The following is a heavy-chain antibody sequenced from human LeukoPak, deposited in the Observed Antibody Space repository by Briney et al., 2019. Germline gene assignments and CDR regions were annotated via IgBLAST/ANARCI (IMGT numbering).Heavy chain of an antibody. CDR1: GFTFSRFS. CDR3: ARDTAFSFDY. V-gene: IGHV3-48*01. Sequence: TGGSLRPSCAASGFTFSRFSMNWVRQAPGKGLEWVSYISGSSGNIHYADSVKGRFTISRDNAKNSLYLQMNSLRAEDTAVYYCARDTAFSFDYWGQGNLVTVSS. D-gene: IGHD2-21*02. J-gene: IGHJ4*02. CDR2: ISGSSGNI.